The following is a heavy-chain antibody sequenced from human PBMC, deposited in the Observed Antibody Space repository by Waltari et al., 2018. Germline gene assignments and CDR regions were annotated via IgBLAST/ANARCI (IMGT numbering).Heavy chain of an antibody. Sequence: EVQLVESGGVVVQPGGSLRLSCAASGFTFDDYAITWVRQAPGKGLEWVSRISGDGGSTDYADAVKGRFTSSRDNSKNSLYLQMNILRAEDTALDYCAKDRGSVKGYFDLWGRGTLVTGSS. CDR3: AKDRGSVKGYFDL. J-gene: IGHJ2*01. CDR1: GFTFDDYA. CDR2: ISGDGGST. V-gene: IGHV3-43D*04. D-gene: IGHD6-19*01.